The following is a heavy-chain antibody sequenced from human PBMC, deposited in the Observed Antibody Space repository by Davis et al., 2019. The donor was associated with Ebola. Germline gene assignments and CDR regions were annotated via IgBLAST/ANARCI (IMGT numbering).Heavy chain of an antibody. V-gene: IGHV3-23*01. D-gene: IGHD3-3*01. J-gene: IGHJ3*02. Sequence: PSETLSLTSAASGFTFSSYAMSWVRQAPGKGLEWVSAISGSGGSTYYADSVKGRFTISRDNSKNTRYLQMNSLRAEDTAIYYCAKDKNYDFWSGYPHDAFDIWGQGTMVTVSS. CDR2: ISGSGGST. CDR3: AKDKNYDFWSGYPHDAFDI. CDR1: GFTFSSYA.